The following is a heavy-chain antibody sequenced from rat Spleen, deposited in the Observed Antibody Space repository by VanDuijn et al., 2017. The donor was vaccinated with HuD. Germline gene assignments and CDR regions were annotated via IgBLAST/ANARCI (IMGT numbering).Heavy chain of an antibody. CDR3: GRHGGLLFDY. CDR2: IWTDGST. V-gene: IGHV2-72*01. CDR1: GFSLTSNG. Sequence: QVQLKESGPGLMQPSETLSLTCTVSGFSLTSNGVGWVRQVLGEGLVWMGTIWTDGSTNYNSIVQSRLSISRDTSKSQVFLKMSSLQPEDTGTYYCGRHGGLLFDYWGQGVMVTVSS. J-gene: IGHJ2*01. D-gene: IGHD4-1*01.